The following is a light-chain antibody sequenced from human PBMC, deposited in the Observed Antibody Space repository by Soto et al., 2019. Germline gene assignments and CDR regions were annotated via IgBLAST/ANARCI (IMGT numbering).Light chain of an antibody. Sequence: EIVVTQSPGTLSLSPGERATLSCRASEILSSNYLAWYQQKRGQAPRLLIYGASGRATDIPNRFSGSGSGTDFTLTISRLEPEDFVVYYCQQRSNWPITFGQGTRLEIK. V-gene: IGKV3D-20*02. CDR2: GAS. J-gene: IGKJ5*01. CDR3: QQRSNWPIT. CDR1: EILSSNY.